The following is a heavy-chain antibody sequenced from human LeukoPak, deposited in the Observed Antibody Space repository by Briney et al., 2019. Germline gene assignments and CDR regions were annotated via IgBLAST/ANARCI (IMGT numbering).Heavy chain of an antibody. Sequence: GGSLRLSCAASGFILSDYYMSWIRQAPGKGLEWVAYISTNDRTTYYADSVKGRFTISRDNAKNSLYLQMNSLRAEDTAVYYCARESYRSGYYYDYWGQGTLVTVSS. CDR2: ISTNDRTT. CDR1: GFILSDYY. V-gene: IGHV3-11*04. D-gene: IGHD3-22*01. J-gene: IGHJ4*02. CDR3: ARESYRSGYYYDY.